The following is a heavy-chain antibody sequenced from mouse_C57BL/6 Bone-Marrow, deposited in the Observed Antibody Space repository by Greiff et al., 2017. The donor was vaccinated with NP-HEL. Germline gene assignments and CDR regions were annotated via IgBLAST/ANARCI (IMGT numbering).Heavy chain of an antibody. CDR1: GFTFSDYY. Sequence: EVQGVESGGGLVQPGGSLKLSCAASGFTFSDYYMYWVRQTPEKRLEWVAYISNGGGSTYYPDTVKGRFTISRDNAKNTLYLQMSRLKSEDTAMYYCARHDPYGSSYGFAYWGQGTLVTVSA. CDR3: ARHDPYGSSYGFAY. J-gene: IGHJ3*01. CDR2: ISNGGGST. V-gene: IGHV5-12*01. D-gene: IGHD1-1*01.